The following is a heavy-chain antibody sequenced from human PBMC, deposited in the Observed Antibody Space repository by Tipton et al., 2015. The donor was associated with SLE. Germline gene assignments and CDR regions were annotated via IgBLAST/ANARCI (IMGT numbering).Heavy chain of an antibody. CDR2: IYYSGST. J-gene: IGHJ4*02. D-gene: IGHD6-19*01. CDR3: ATSGSSGWYDY. V-gene: IGHV4-59*01. CDR1: GGSISSYY. Sequence: TLSLTCTVSGGSISSYYWSWIRQPPGKGLEWIGYIYYSGSTNYNPSLKSRVTISVDTSKNQFSLKLSSVTAADTAVYYCATSGSSGWYDYWGQGTLVTVSS.